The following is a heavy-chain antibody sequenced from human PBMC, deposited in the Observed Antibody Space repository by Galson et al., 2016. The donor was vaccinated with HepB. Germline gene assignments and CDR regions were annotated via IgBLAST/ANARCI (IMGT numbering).Heavy chain of an antibody. CDR2: ISWNSGSI. Sequence: SLRLSCAASGFTLDHYAMHWVRQAPGKGLEWVSGISWNSGSIGYADSVKGRFTISRGNAKNSLYPQMNSLRAGDTALYYCAKDSGAYYYDSSGYRRNAFEIWGQGKMVTVSA. D-gene: IGHD3-22*01. CDR3: AKDSGAYYYDSSGYRRNAFEI. V-gene: IGHV3-9*01. J-gene: IGHJ3*02. CDR1: GFTLDHYA.